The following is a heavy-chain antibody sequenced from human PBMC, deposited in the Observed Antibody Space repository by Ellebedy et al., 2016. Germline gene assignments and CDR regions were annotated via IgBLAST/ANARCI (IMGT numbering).Heavy chain of an antibody. CDR3: ARETRDRVGTSEAFYDP. CDR1: GYTFINYD. V-gene: IGHV1-18*01. CDR2: TNNR. D-gene: IGHD4-23*01. J-gene: IGHJ5*02. Sequence: ASVKVSXXASGYTFINYDISWVRQAPGQGLEWIGVTNNRNHAQKFQGRVSMTADTSTTTAYMELRSLTFDDTAVYYCARETRDRVGTSEAFYDPWGQGTLVTVS.